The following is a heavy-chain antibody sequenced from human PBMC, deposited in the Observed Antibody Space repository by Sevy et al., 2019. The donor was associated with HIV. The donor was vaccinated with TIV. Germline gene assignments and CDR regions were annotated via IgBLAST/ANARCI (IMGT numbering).Heavy chain of an antibody. J-gene: IGHJ4*02. V-gene: IGHV4-31*03. CDR1: GGSIRSSGDY. CDR3: AKVAPDYDFLNGYRHYFQD. D-gene: IGHD3-3*01. Sequence: SETLSLTCTVSGGSIRSSGDYWSWIRQHPGKGLEWIAYIYHSGSTYSNPSLKSRLTISVDTSKNQFSLRLTSVTAADTAVYYCAKVAPDYDFLNGYRHYFQDWGQGTLVTVSS. CDR2: IYHSGST.